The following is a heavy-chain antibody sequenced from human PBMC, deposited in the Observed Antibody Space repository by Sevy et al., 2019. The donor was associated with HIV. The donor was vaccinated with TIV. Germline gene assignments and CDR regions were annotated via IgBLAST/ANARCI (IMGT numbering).Heavy chain of an antibody. CDR2: INNSSRFI. CDR3: ARGKVLFDY. J-gene: IGHJ4*02. V-gene: IGHV3-11*06. Sequence: GGYLRLSCAASGFTFSDYYMSWIRQAPGKGPEWVSYINNSSRFIKYVDSVKGRFTISIDNAKNSLYLQMNSLRAGDTAVYYCARGKVLFDYWGQGTLVTVSS. CDR1: GFTFSDYY.